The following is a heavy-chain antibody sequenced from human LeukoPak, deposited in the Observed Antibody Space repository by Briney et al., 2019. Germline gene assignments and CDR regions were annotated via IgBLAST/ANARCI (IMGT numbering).Heavy chain of an antibody. J-gene: IGHJ3*01. V-gene: IGHV4-61*02. Sequence: SETLSLICTVSCDSFPSVGNYWSWIRQPAGEGLEWIGRVHTSGNTFYNPSLKSRMTISIDMSRNQFSLKLSSVTAADTAVYYCARDLVHDAFDVWGQGIRVTVSS. CDR3: ARDLVHDAFDV. CDR2: VHTSGNT. D-gene: IGHD6-6*01. CDR1: CDSFPSVGNY.